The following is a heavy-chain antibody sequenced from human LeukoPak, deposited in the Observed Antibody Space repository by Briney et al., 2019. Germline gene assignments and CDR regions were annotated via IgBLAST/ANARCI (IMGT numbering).Heavy chain of an antibody. Sequence: PSETLSLTCTVSGGSISSGGYYWSWIRQPAGKGLEWIGRIYTSGSTNYNPSLKSRVTISVDTSKNQFSLKLSSVTAADTAVYYCARDRYGSYYDSSGYTYYFDYWGQGTLVTVSS. V-gene: IGHV4-61*02. J-gene: IGHJ4*02. CDR1: GGSISSGGYY. CDR3: ARDRYGSYYDSSGYTYYFDY. CDR2: IYTSGST. D-gene: IGHD3-22*01.